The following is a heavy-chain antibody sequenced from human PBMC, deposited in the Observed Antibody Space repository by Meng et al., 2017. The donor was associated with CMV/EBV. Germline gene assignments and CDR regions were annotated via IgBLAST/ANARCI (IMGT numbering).Heavy chain of an antibody. J-gene: IGHJ4*02. CDR3: ARGRLGGVPGRY. CDR2: ISYDGSNK. Sequence: GESLKISCAASGFTFSSYAMHWVRQAPGKGLEWVAVISYDGSNKYYADSVKGRFTISRDNSKNTLYLQMNSLRVEDTAVYYCARGRLGGVPGRYWGQGTLVTVSS. V-gene: IGHV3-30*14. D-gene: IGHD1-26*01. CDR1: GFTFSSYA.